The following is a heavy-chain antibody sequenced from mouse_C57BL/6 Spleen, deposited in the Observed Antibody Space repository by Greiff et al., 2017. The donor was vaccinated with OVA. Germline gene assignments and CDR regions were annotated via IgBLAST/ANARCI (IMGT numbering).Heavy chain of an antibody. D-gene: IGHD1-1*01. CDR2: INYDGSST. CDR1: GFTFSDYY. J-gene: IGHJ2*01. Sequence: EVKLVESEGGLVQPGSSMKLSCTASGFTFSDYYMAWVRQVPEKVLEWVANINYDGSSTYYLDSLKSRFIISRDNAKNILYLQMSSLKSEDTATYYCARSPLDYYGYYFDYWGQGTTLTVSS. CDR3: ARSPLDYYGYYFDY. V-gene: IGHV5-16*01.